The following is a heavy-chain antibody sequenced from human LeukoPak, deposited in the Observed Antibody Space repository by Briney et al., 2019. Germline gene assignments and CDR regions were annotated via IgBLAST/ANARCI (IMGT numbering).Heavy chain of an antibody. CDR3: ARESFSGWYDDD. J-gene: IGHJ4*02. Sequence: GGSLRLSCAAFGFIFSSYSMNWVRQAPGKGLEWVSSISSGSGFIYYADSVKGRFTISRDNAKNSLYLQMNSLRGEDTAVYYCARESFSGWYDDDWGKGTLVTVSS. V-gene: IGHV3-21*01. D-gene: IGHD6-19*01. CDR1: GFIFSSYS. CDR2: ISSGSGFI.